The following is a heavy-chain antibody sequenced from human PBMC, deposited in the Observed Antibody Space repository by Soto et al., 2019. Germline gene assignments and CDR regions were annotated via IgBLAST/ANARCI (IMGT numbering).Heavy chain of an antibody. Sequence: ASVKVSCKASGYTFTGYYMHWVRQAPGQGLGWMGWINPNSGGTNYAQKFQGWVTMTRDTSISTAYMELSRLRSDDTAVYYCARGADIVVVTAVSYGMDVWGQGTTVTVSS. J-gene: IGHJ6*02. D-gene: IGHD2-21*02. CDR3: ARGADIVVVTAVSYGMDV. CDR1: GYTFTGYY. V-gene: IGHV1-2*04. CDR2: INPNSGGT.